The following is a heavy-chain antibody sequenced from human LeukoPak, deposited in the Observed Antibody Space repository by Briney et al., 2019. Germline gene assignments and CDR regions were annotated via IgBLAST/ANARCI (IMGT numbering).Heavy chain of an antibody. J-gene: IGHJ5*02. CDR1: GGSISSYY. Sequence: PSETLSLTCTVSGGSISSYYWSWIRQPPGKGLEWIGYIYYSGSTNYNPSLKSRVTISVDTSKDQFSLKLSSVTAADTAVYYCARGDPNFFPGNWFDPWGQGTLVTVSS. D-gene: IGHD2/OR15-2a*01. CDR2: IYYSGST. V-gene: IGHV4-59*01. CDR3: ARGDPNFFPGNWFDP.